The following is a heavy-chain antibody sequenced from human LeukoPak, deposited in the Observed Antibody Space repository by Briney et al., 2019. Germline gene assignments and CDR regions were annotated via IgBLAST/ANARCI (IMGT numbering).Heavy chain of an antibody. Sequence: PSETLSLTCTVSGGSVSSGGYYWSWIRQPPGKGLEWIGYIYYSGSTNYSPSLKSRVTISVDASKNQFSLKLSSVTAADTAVYYCARGPRDMITFGGVIVIPTTFDYWGQGTLVTVSS. V-gene: IGHV4-61*08. D-gene: IGHD3-16*02. CDR1: GGSVSSGGYY. CDR2: IYYSGST. CDR3: ARGPRDMITFGGVIVIPTTFDY. J-gene: IGHJ4*02.